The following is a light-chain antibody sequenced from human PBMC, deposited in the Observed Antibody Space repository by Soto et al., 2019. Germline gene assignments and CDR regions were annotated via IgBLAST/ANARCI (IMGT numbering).Light chain of an antibody. CDR1: QSVSNN. CDR2: GAS. J-gene: IGKJ4*01. Sequence: EIVLTQSPATLSLSPGERATISCRASQSVSNNYLAWYQQKPGQAPTPLIYGASTRATGIPARFSGSGSGTEFTLTISSLQSEDCAIYYCQQYHTWPITFGGGTKVDIK. V-gene: IGKV3-15*01. CDR3: QQYHTWPIT.